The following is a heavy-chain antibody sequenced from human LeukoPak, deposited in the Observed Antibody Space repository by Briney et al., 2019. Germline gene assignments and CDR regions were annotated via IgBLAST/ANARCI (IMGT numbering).Heavy chain of an antibody. CDR1: DGAISGYY. Sequence: SETLSLTCTVSDGAISGYYWGWIRQPPGKAPDWIGHIHFGGSAIYNPSLTGRVTISVDTTKNHFSLKLTSVTAADAAVHYCARGYSTSWTYYYDYWGQGALVTVSS. CDR2: IHFGGSA. V-gene: IGHV4-59*01. D-gene: IGHD6-13*01. J-gene: IGHJ4*02. CDR3: ARGYSTSWTYYYDY.